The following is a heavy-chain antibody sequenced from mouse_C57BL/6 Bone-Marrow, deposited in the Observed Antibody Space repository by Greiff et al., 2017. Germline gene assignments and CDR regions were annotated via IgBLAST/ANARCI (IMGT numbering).Heavy chain of an antibody. Sequence: QVQLQQPGAELVKPGASVKMSCKASGYTFTSYWITWVKQRPGQGLEWIGDIYPGSGSTNYNEKFKSKATLTVDTSSSTAYMQLSSLTSEDSAVYYCARAYYGSSWWYFDVWGTGTTVTVSS. D-gene: IGHD1-1*01. J-gene: IGHJ1*03. CDR2: IYPGSGST. CDR1: GYTFTSYW. V-gene: IGHV1-55*01. CDR3: ARAYYGSSWWYFDV.